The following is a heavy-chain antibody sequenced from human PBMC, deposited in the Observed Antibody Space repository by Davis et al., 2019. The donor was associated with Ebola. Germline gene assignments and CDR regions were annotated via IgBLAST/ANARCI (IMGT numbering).Heavy chain of an antibody. D-gene: IGHD2-2*01. Sequence: AASVKVSCKASGYTFTNYYMHWVRQAPGQGLEWMGRINPNGGGTVYAQKFQGRVTMTRDTSISTAYMDLSRLISDDTAGYYCARDRVAAAAGYYGMEVWGKGTAVTVSS. J-gene: IGHJ6*04. CDR2: INPNGGGT. CDR3: ARDRVAAAAGYYGMEV. V-gene: IGHV1-2*06. CDR1: GYTFTNYY.